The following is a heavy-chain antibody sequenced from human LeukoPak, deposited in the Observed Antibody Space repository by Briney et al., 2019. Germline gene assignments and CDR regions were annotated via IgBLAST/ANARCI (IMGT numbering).Heavy chain of an antibody. CDR2: IKSDGSEE. Sequence: TGGXLRLSCATSGFIFSSYWMCWVRQAPGKGLEWVANIKSDGSEEYYGDSVKGRFTISRDNAKNSLYLQMNSLRVEDTAVYYCARGDLWLGHWGQGSLVTVSS. CDR1: GFIFSSYW. D-gene: IGHD3-10*01. CDR3: ARGDLWLGH. J-gene: IGHJ4*02. V-gene: IGHV3-7*01.